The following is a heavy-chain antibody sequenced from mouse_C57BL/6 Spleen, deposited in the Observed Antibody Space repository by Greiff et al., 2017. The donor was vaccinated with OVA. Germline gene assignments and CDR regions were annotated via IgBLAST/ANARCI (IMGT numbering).Heavy chain of an antibody. V-gene: IGHV1-63*01. CDR1: GYTFTNYW. CDR2: IYPGGGYT. J-gene: IGHJ4*01. Sequence: QVQLKQSGAELVRPGTSVKMSCKASGYTFTNYWIGWAKQRPGHGLEWIGDIYPGGGYTNYNEKFKGKATLTADKSSSTAYMQFSSLTSEDSAIYYCARGTTVVPHYYAMDYWGQGTSVTVSS. D-gene: IGHD1-1*01. CDR3: ARGTTVVPHYYAMDY.